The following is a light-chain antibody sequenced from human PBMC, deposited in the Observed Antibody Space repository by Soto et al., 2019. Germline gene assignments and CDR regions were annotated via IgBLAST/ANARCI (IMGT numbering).Light chain of an antibody. CDR2: EVN. V-gene: IGLV2-8*01. J-gene: IGLJ1*01. CDR3: SSYPGSSNV. Sequence: QSVLTQPPSASGSPGQSVTISCTGTSSDVGGYNYVSRYQQHPGKAPKLLIYEVNKRPSGVPDRFSGSKSGNTASLTVSGLHAEDDADYYCSSYPGSSNVFGTGTKGTVL. CDR1: SSDVGGYNY.